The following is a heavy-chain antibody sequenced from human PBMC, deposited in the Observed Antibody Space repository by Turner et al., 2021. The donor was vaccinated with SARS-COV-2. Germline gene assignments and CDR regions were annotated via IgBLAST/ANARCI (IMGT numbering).Heavy chain of an antibody. V-gene: IGHV3-30*18. CDR1: GFTFSRYG. CDR3: AKDLGQLDWFDP. CDR2: ISYDGSNK. D-gene: IGHD6-13*01. J-gene: IGHJ5*02. Sequence: QVQLVESGGGVVQPGRSLRLSCAASGFTFSRYGMHWVRQAPGKGLEWVAVISYDGSNKYYADSVKGRITNSRDKFKNTLYLQMNSLRAEYSAVYYCAKDLGQLDWFDPWGQGTLVTVSS.